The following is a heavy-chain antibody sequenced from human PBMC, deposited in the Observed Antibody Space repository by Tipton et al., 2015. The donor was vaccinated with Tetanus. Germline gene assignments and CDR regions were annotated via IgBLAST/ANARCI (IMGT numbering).Heavy chain of an antibody. J-gene: IGHJ4*02. D-gene: IGHD6-19*01. V-gene: IGHV4-34*01. Sequence: LRLFCAVSGGSFSGHYWSWIRQPPGEGLEWIGEINPSGGASYNPSLKSRVTISVDTSKNQFSLKLTSVTAADTAVYYCARPVKQWLVPVDSWGQGTLVTVSS. CDR2: INPSGGA. CDR1: GGSFSGHY. CDR3: ARPVKQWLVPVDS.